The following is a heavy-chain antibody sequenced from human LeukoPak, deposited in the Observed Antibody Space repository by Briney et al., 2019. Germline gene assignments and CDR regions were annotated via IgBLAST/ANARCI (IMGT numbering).Heavy chain of an antibody. Sequence: SETLSLTCTVSGGSISSYYWSWIRQPAGKGLEWIGRIYTSGSTNYNPSLKSRVTMSVDTSKNQFSLKLSSVTAADTAVYYCARERYSGSYWEFDYWGHGTLVTVSS. CDR1: GGSISSYY. CDR2: IYTSGST. D-gene: IGHD1-26*01. CDR3: ARERYSGSYWEFDY. J-gene: IGHJ4*01. V-gene: IGHV4-4*07.